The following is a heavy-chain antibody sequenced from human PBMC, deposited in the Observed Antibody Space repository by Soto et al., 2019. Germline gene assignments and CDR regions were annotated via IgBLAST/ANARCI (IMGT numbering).Heavy chain of an antibody. D-gene: IGHD1-26*01. CDR1: GDSVSSNSAA. V-gene: IGHV6-1*01. CDR2: TYYRSKWYK. CDR3: ARDGGQVGATYGSWYYGIDV. J-gene: IGHJ6*02. Sequence: SQTLSLTCAISGDSVSSNSAAWNWIRQSPSRGLEWLGRTYYRSKWYKDDAVSVKSRVIILNPDTSKNEFSLQLNYVTPEYTAVYYWARDGGQVGATYGSWYYGIDVWGQGTTVTVSS.